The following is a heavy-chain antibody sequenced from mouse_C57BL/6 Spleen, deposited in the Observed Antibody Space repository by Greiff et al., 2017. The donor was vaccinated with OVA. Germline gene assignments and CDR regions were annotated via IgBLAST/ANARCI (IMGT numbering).Heavy chain of an antibody. CDR3: ASEKIYYDYDGTGDY. Sequence: QVQLKQPGAELVKPGASVKMSCKASGYTFTSYWITWVKQRPGQGLEWIGDIYPGSGSTNYNEKFKSKATLTVDTSSSTAYMQLSSLTSEDSAVYYCASEKIYYDYDGTGDYWGQGTTLTVSS. D-gene: IGHD2-4*01. V-gene: IGHV1-55*01. CDR2: IYPGSGST. J-gene: IGHJ2*01. CDR1: GYTFTSYW.